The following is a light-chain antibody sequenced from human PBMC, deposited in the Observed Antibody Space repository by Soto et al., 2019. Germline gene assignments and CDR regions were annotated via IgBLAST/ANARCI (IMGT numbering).Light chain of an antibody. V-gene: IGKV3-11*01. J-gene: IGKJ4*01. CDR3: QQRSDWPST. CDR2: DAS. Sequence: EIVLTQSPATLSLSPGNRATLSCRASQSVSSYLAWYQQKPGQALRLLIYDASTRATGIPARFSGSGSGTDFTLTITGLEPEDFAVYYCQQRSDWPSTFGGGTKVEIK. CDR1: QSVSSY.